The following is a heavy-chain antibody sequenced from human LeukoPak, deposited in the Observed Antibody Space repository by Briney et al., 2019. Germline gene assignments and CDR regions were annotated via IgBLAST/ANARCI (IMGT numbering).Heavy chain of an antibody. Sequence: ASVKVSCKTSGYTFSNFGINWVRQAPGQGLEWMGWISGNNDNPNYVQKFQGRFTVTTDSSTSTAYMELRNLRFDDTAVYYCARDGTSTDDYWGQGTLVTVSS. CDR1: GYTFSNFG. V-gene: IGHV1-18*01. CDR2: ISGNNDNP. D-gene: IGHD2-2*01. CDR3: ARDGTSTDDY. J-gene: IGHJ4*02.